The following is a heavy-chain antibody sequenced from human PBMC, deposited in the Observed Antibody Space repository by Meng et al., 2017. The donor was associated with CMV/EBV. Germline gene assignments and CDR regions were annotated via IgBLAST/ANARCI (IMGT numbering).Heavy chain of an antibody. CDR3: ARDLTLPQFFYGMDV. CDR1: GYTFTTYD. J-gene: IGHJ6*02. CDR2: MSPNSCNT. D-gene: IGHD1-26*01. Sequence: ASVKVSCKASGYTFTTYDINWVRQATGQGLEWMGRMSPNSCNTAYAQKFQGRVTITRKTSISTAYMALSSLRYEDTAVYYCARDLTLPQFFYGMDVWGQGTTVTVSS. V-gene: IGHV1-8*03.